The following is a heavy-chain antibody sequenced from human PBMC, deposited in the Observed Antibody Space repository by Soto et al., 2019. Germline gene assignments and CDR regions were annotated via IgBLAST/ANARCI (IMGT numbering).Heavy chain of an antibody. Sequence: QVQLVQSGAEVRQPASSVKVSCKTSGATFSSYAITWVRQAPGQGLEWMGGIVPTVDTSTYAQKFQGRVTITAXKXXNTVXXXXXXXXXXXXXXXXXXXXXXXXXXXXXWGQGTLVTVSS. CDR1: GATFSSYA. V-gene: IGHV1-69*14. J-gene: IGHJ4*02. CDR2: IVPTVDTS. CDR3: XXXXXXXXXXXX.